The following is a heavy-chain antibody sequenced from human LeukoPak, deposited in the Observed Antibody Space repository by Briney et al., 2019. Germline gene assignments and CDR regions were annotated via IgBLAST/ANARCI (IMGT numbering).Heavy chain of an antibody. J-gene: IGHJ4*02. CDR2: INPNSGGT. Sequence: ASVKVSCKASGYTFTGYYMHWVRQAPGQGLEWMGWINPNSGGTNYAQKFQGRVTMTRDTSISTAYMELSRLRSDDTAVYYSARGVSGRRGGGDYWGQGTLVTVSS. CDR3: ARGVSGRRGGGDY. D-gene: IGHD2-15*01. V-gene: IGHV1-2*02. CDR1: GYTFTGYY.